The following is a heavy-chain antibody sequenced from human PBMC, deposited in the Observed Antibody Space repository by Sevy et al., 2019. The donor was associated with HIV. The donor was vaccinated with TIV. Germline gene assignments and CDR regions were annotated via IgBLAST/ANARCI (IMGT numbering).Heavy chain of an antibody. D-gene: IGHD2-2*01. J-gene: IGHJ3*02. V-gene: IGHV4-34*01. CDR3: ARLYAAYDI. CDR1: GGSFSDYS. CDR2: VNHRGST. Sequence: SETLSLTCAIYGGSFSDYSWNWIRQSPGKGLEWIGEVNHRGSTNYNPSLKSRVTLSVDTSKNQFSLKLTSMTPADMAVYFCARLYAAYDIWGQGTLVTVSS.